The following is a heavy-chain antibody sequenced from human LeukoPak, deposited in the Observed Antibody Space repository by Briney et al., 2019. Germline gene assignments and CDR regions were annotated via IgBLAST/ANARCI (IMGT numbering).Heavy chain of an antibody. V-gene: IGHV1-18*01. J-gene: IGHJ4*02. D-gene: IGHD2-15*01. CDR1: GYTFTSYG. Sequence: ASVKVSCKASGYTFTSYGTSWVRQAPGQGLEWMGWISAYNGNTNYAQKLQGRVTMTTDTSTSTAYMELRSLRSDDTAVYYCARDRAVVAATLGLDYWGQGTLVTVSS. CDR2: ISAYNGNT. CDR3: ARDRAVVAATLGLDY.